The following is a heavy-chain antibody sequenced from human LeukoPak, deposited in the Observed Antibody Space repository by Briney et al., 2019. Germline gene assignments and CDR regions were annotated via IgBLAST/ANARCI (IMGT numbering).Heavy chain of an antibody. D-gene: IGHD5-18*01. CDR2: ISYDGGNK. CDR1: GFTFSSYG. CDR3: AKDRAGIQLWFDY. Sequence: GGSLRLSCAASGFTFSSYGMHWVRQAPGKGLEWVAVISYDGGNKYYADSVKGRFTISRDNSKNTLYLQMNSLRAEDTAVYYCAKDRAGIQLWFDYWGQGTLVTVSS. J-gene: IGHJ4*02. V-gene: IGHV3-30*18.